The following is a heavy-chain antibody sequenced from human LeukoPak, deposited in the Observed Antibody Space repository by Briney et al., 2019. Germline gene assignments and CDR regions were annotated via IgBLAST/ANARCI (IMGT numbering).Heavy chain of an antibody. CDR2: IKQDGSEK. J-gene: IGHJ4*02. CDR3: ARDTGSSASYYFDY. D-gene: IGHD2-2*01. V-gene: IGHV3-7*01. CDR1: GFTFSSYW. Sequence: GGSLRLSCAASGFTFSSYWMSWVRQAPGKGLEWVANIKQDGSEKYYVDSVKGRFTISRDNAKNSLYLQMNSLRAEDTAVYYCARDTGSSASYYFDYWGQGTLVTVSS.